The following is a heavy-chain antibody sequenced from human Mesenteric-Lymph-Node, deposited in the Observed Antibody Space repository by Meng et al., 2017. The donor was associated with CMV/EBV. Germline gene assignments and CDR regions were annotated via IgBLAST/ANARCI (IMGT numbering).Heavy chain of an antibody. Sequence: SAGTCIRYSIRLVRPAPGQGLEWLEGIIPIFGTANYAQKFQGRVTITTDESTSTAYMELSSLRSEDTAVYYCARPAKSGWYWEYYFDYWGQGTLVTVSS. CDR1: AGTCIRYS. D-gene: IGHD6-19*01. V-gene: IGHV1-69*05. J-gene: IGHJ4*02. CDR2: IIPIFGTA. CDR3: ARPAKSGWYWEYYFDY.